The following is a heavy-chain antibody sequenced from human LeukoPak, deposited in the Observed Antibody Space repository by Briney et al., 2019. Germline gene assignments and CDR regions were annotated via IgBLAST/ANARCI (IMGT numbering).Heavy chain of an antibody. D-gene: IGHD2-21*02. Sequence: SETLSLTCAVYGGSFSGYYWSWIRQPPGKGLEWIGEINHSGSTNYNPSLKSRVTISLVMSKNQISLKLSSVTTADTAMYYCARTDDAFHIWGHGTTVTVSS. CDR1: GGSFSGYY. V-gene: IGHV4-34*01. CDR2: INHSGST. J-gene: IGHJ3*02. CDR3: ARTDDAFHI.